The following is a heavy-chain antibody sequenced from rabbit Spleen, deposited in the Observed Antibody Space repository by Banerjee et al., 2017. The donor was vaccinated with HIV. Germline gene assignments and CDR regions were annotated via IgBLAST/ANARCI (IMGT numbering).Heavy chain of an antibody. V-gene: IGHV1S45*01. D-gene: IGHD1-1*01. CDR3: ARDSGSGHYIDVLFNL. J-gene: IGHJ4*01. CDR1: GFSFSSSYD. CDR2: IYTGNGKN. Sequence: EQLEESGGGLVKPEGSLTLTCTASGFSFSSSYDMSWVRQAPGKGLEWIGFIYTGNGKNYYASWAKGRFTISKTSNTVDLKMTSLTAADTATYFCARDSGSGHYIDVLFNLWGPGTLVTVS.